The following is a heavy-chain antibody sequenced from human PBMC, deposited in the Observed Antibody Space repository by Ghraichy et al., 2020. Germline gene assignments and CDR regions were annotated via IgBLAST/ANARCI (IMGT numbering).Heavy chain of an antibody. J-gene: IGHJ4*02. D-gene: IGHD4-17*01. CDR3: ARGHGAPFDY. V-gene: IGHV3-53*01. Sequence: LTCAASGFTVSSNYMSWVRQAPGKGLEWVSVIYSGGSTYYADSVKGRFTISRDNSKNTLYLQMNSLRAEDTAVYYCARGHGAPFDYWGQGTLVTVSS. CDR1: GFTVSSNY. CDR2: IYSGGST.